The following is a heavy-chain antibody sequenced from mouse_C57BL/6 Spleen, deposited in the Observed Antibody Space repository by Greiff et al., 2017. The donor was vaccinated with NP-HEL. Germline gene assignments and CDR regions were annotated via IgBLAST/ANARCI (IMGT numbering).Heavy chain of an antibody. CDR1: GFNIKDDY. CDR2: IDPENGDT. D-gene: IGHD1-1*01. CDR3: TTYGSSYDFDY. V-gene: IGHV14-4*01. J-gene: IGHJ2*01. Sequence: EVQLQQSGAELVRPGASVKLSCTASGFNIKDDYMNWLKQRPEQGLEWIGRIDPENGDTEYASKFQGKATITADTYSNTAYLQLSILTSEDTAVYYCTTYGSSYDFDYWGQGTTVTVSS.